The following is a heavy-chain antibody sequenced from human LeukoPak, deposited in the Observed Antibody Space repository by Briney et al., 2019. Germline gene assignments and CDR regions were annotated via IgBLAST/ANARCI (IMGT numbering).Heavy chain of an antibody. CDR1: GYTFTSYA. V-gene: IGHV1-3*01. D-gene: IGHD2-21*02. CDR2: INAGNGNT. J-gene: IGHJ4*02. Sequence: GASVKVSCKASGYTFTSYAMHWVRQAPGQRLEWMGWINAGNGNTKYSQKFQGRVTITRDTSASTAYMELSSLRSEDTAVYYCARDSEAYCGGDCYSSFDYWGQGTLVTVSS. CDR3: ARDSEAYCGGDCYSSFDY.